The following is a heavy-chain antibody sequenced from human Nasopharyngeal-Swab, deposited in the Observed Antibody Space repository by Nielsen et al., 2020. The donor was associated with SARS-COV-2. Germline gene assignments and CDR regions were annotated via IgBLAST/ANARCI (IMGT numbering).Heavy chain of an antibody. J-gene: IGHJ4*02. CDR2: ISGRGGST. V-gene: IGHV3-23*01. D-gene: IGHD3-22*01. CDR3: ANYESSGYLIDY. Sequence: GESLKISCAASGFTFSSYAMSWVRQAPGKGLEWVSAISGRGGSTYYADSVKGRFTISRDNSKNTLYLQMNSLRAEDTAVYYCANYESSGYLIDYWGQGTLVTVSS. CDR1: GFTFSSYA.